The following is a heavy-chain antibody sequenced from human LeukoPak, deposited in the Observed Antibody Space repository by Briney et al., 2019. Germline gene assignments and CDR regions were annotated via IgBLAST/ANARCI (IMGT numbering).Heavy chain of an antibody. V-gene: IGHV1-8*01. Sequence: GASVKVSCKASGYTFTSYDINWVRQATGQGLEWMGWMNPNSGNTGYAQKFQGRVTMTRDTSTSTVYMELSSLRSEDTAVYYCARVVKQQLVHYYFDYWGQGTLVTVSS. CDR2: MNPNSGNT. CDR1: GYTFTSYD. D-gene: IGHD6-13*01. J-gene: IGHJ4*02. CDR3: ARVVKQQLVHYYFDY.